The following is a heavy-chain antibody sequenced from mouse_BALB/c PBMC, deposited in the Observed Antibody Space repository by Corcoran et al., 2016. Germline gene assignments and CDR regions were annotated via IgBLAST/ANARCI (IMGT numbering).Heavy chain of an antibody. V-gene: IGHV14-3*02. CDR3: ARWDCYFDV. CDR2: IDPANGNT. CDR1: GINIKDTY. J-gene: IGHJ1*01. Sequence: EVQLQQSSAELVKPGASVKLSCTASGINIKDTYMHWVKQRPEQGLERIGRIDPANGNTKYDPKFQGKATITADTSSSTAYLQLSSLTSEDTADYYCARWDCYFDVWGAGTTVNVSS.